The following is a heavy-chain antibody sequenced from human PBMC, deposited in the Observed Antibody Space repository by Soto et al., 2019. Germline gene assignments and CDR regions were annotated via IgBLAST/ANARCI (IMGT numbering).Heavy chain of an antibody. J-gene: IGHJ4*02. V-gene: IGHV1-46*01. CDR2: INPSGGHT. Sequence: QVQLMQSGAEVKKPGASVKVSCKASGNTFTNYYIHWVRQAPGQGLEWMGTINPSGGHTTYAQKFRGRVTLTRDTSTRTLYMELTSLRSEDTAVYYCARGGHVVVVTAAFDYWGQGTLVTVSS. CDR1: GNTFTNYY. CDR3: ARGGHVVVVTAAFDY. D-gene: IGHD2-21*02.